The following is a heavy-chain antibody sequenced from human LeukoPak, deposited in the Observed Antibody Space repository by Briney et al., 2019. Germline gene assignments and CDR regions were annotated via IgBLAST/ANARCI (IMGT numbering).Heavy chain of an antibody. CDR2: IYTSGST. V-gene: IGHV4-4*07. CDR3: ARHMVERDMVKSLGWFDP. CDR1: GGSISSYY. Sequence: SETLSLTCTVSGGSISSYYWSWIRQPAGKGLEWIGRIYTSGSTNYNPSLKSRVTMSVDTSKNQFSLKLSSVTAADTAVYYCARHMVERDMVKSLGWFDPWGQGILVTVSS. J-gene: IGHJ5*02. D-gene: IGHD5-18*01.